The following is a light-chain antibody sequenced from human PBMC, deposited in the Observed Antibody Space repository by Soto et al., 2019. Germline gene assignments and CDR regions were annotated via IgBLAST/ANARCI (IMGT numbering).Light chain of an antibody. Sequence: QSVVTQPPSVSGTPGQRVTISCSGSSSNIGSNTVSWYQQLPGTAPKLLIYSNDQRPSGVPDRFSDSKSGTSDSLVISGLQSEDEADYYCAAWDDSLNGPVFGRGTKLTVL. J-gene: IGLJ3*02. CDR1: SSNIGSNT. V-gene: IGLV1-44*01. CDR2: SND. CDR3: AAWDDSLNGPV.